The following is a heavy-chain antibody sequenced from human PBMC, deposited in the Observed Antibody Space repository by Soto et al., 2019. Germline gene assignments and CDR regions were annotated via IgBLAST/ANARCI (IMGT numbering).Heavy chain of an antibody. J-gene: IGHJ4*02. CDR2: ISHSGST. Sequence: SETLSLTCAVSGYSISSGYYWAWIRQPPGQGLEWFGSISHSGSTYYNPSLKSRVTISAHTSKNQFSLDLTSVTAADTAIYYCARVHISGHGVDYWGQGTLVTVSS. CDR1: GYSISSGYY. V-gene: IGHV4-38-2*01. CDR3: ARVHISGHGVDY. D-gene: IGHD5-12*01.